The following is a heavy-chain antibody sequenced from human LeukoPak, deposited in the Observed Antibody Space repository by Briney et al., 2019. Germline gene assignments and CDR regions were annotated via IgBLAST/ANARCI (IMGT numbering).Heavy chain of an antibody. CDR3: ARASGIAAAGTDY. V-gene: IGHV3-48*02. J-gene: IGHJ4*02. Sequence: PGGSLRLSCATSGFTFSSFEIHWVRQAPGKGLEWVSYISSSSSTIYYADSVKGRFTISRDNAKNSLYLQMNSLRDEDTAVYYCARASGIAAAGTDYWGQGTLVTVSS. CDR1: GFTFSSFE. CDR2: ISSSSSTI. D-gene: IGHD6-13*01.